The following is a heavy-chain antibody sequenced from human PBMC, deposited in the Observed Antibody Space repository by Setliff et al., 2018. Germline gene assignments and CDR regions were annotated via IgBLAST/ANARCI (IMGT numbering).Heavy chain of an antibody. Sequence: GGSLRLSCAASGFIVSSNDMTWVRQAPGKGLEWVSILYNSDKTYYADSVKGRFTISRDNARNTLSLQMNSLRAEDTAVYFCASIDWGENFYNTDVWGKGTTVTVSS. CDR1: GFIVSSND. V-gene: IGHV3-66*01. CDR3: ASIDWGENFYNTDV. J-gene: IGHJ6*03. CDR2: LYNSDKT. D-gene: IGHD7-27*01.